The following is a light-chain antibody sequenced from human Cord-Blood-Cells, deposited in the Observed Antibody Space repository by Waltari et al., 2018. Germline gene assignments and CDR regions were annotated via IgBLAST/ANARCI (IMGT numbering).Light chain of an antibody. Sequence: DIVMTQSPLSLPVTPGETASISCRSSQSLLHSNGYNYLDWYLQKPGQSPQLLIYLGSNRASGVPDRFSGSGSGTDFTRKISRVEAEDVGVYYCMQALQTPYSFGQGTTLEIK. J-gene: IGKJ2*03. CDR1: QSLLHSNGYNY. CDR2: LGS. V-gene: IGKV2-28*01. CDR3: MQALQTPYS.